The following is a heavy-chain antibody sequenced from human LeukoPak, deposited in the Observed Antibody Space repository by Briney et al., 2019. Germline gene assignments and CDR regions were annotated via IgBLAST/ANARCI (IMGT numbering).Heavy chain of an antibody. CDR1: GGSFSCYY. D-gene: IGHD2-2*01. CDR2: INHSGST. V-gene: IGHV4-34*01. J-gene: IGHJ1*01. Sequence: SETLSLTCAVYGGSFSCYYWSWIRQPPGKGLEWIGEINHSGSTNYNPSLKSRVTISVDTSKNQFSLKLSSVTAADTAVYYCARGRLYCSSTSCYALYFQHWGQGTLVTVSS. CDR3: ARGRLYCSSTSCYALYFQH.